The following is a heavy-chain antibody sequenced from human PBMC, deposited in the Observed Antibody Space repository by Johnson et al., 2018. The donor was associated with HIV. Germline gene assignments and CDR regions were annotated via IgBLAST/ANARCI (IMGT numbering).Heavy chain of an antibody. J-gene: IGHJ3*02. CDR1: GFTFSTYW. D-gene: IGHD1-26*01. CDR2: IKQDGSEK. V-gene: IGHV3-7*05. Sequence: VQLIESGGGLVQPGGSLRLSCAASGFTFSTYWMSWVRQAPGKGLEWVANIKQDGSEKYYVDSVKGRFTISRDNAKNSLYLQMNSLRAEDTAVYYCARAPNVWGGSYYGDAFYIWGQGTMVTVSS. CDR3: ARAPNVWGGSYYGDAFYI.